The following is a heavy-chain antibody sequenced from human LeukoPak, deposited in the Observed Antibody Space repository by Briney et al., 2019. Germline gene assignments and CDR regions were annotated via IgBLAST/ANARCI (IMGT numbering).Heavy chain of an antibody. CDR3: ARVWQQLPPGDY. Sequence: SETLSLTCTVSGGSISSSSYYWGWIRQPPGKGLEWIGSIYYSGSTYYNPSLKSRVTISVDTSKNQFSLKLSSVTAADTAVYYCARVWQQLPPGDYWGQGTLVTVSS. CDR2: IYYSGST. D-gene: IGHD6-13*01. CDR1: GGSISSSSYY. J-gene: IGHJ4*02. V-gene: IGHV4-39*01.